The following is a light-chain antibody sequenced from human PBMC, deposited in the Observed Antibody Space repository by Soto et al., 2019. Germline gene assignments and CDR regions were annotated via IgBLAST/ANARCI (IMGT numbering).Light chain of an antibody. Sequence: QSVLTQPPSVSGAPGQRVTISCTGSSSNIGADYDVHWYQHRPGTAPKLLIYGNANRPSGVPDRFSGSKSGTSASLAITGLQAEDEADYYCQSYDGGWTLWVFGGGTKLTVL. V-gene: IGLV1-40*01. CDR1: SSNIGADYD. CDR3: QSYDGGWTLWV. J-gene: IGLJ3*02. CDR2: GNA.